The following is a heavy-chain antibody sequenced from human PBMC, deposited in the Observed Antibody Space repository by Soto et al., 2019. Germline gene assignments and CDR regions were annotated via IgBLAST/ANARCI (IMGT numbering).Heavy chain of an antibody. CDR1: GFTFSSYA. J-gene: IGHJ4*02. CDR2: ISGSGGST. Sequence: TGGSLRLSCAASGFTFSSYAMSWVRQAPGKGLEWVSAISGSGGSTYYADSVKGRFTISRDNSKNTLYLQMNSLRAEDTAVYYCAKDGRRVVGATSGRLFDYWGQGTLVTVSS. D-gene: IGHD1-26*01. CDR3: AKDGRRVVGATSGRLFDY. V-gene: IGHV3-23*01.